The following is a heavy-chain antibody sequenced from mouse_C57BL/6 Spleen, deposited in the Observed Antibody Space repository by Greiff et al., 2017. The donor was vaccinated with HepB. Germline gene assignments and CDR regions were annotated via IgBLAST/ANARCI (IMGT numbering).Heavy chain of an antibody. CDR3: ARIKNYYGSSYVWYFDV. J-gene: IGHJ1*03. CDR2: IWWDDDK. Sequence: QVQLQQSGPGILQPSQTLSLTCSFSGFSLSTFGMGVGWIRQPSGKGLEWLAHIWWDDDKYYNPALKSRLTISKDTSKNQVFLKIANVDTADTATYYCARIKNYYGSSYVWYFDVWGTGTTVTVSS. D-gene: IGHD1-1*01. CDR1: GFSLSTFGMG. V-gene: IGHV8-8*01.